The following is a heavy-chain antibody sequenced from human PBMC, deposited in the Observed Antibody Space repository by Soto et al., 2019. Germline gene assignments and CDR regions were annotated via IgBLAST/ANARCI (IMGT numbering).Heavy chain of an antibody. Sequence: SATLSLTCTVSGGSISSSSYYWGWIRQPPGKGLEWIGSIYYSGSTYYNPSLKSRVTISVDTSKNQFSLKLSSVTAADTAVYYCARLIVGANAYYFDYWGQGTLVTVSS. CDR2: IYYSGST. J-gene: IGHJ4*02. V-gene: IGHV4-39*01. D-gene: IGHD1-26*01. CDR1: GGSISSSSYY. CDR3: ARLIVGANAYYFDY.